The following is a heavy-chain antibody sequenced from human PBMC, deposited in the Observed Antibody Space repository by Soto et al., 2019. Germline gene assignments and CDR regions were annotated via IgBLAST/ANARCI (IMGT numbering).Heavy chain of an antibody. CDR2: ISAYNGNT. CDR3: ARDRGITGITGFDP. Sequence: ASVKVSCKASGYTFTSYGISWVRQAPGQGPEWMGWISAYNGNTNYAQKLQGRVTMTTDTSTSTAYMELRSLRSDDTAVYYCARDRGITGITGFDPWGQGTLVTVSS. V-gene: IGHV1-18*01. D-gene: IGHD1-20*01. J-gene: IGHJ5*02. CDR1: GYTFTSYG.